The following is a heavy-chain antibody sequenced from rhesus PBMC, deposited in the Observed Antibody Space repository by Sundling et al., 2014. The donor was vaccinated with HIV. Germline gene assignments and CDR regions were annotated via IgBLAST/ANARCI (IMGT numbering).Heavy chain of an antibody. V-gene: IGHV1S2*01. J-gene: IGHJ6*01. CDR3: ARAGDGTPNYGLDS. CDR2: IDPYNGNT. Sequence: QVHLVQSGTEVKKPGSSVKVSCKASGYTFTDYFMHWVRQAPRQGPEWMGWIDPYNGNTKYAQKFQGRVTMTRDTWTTTAYMELSSLRSEDTAVYYCARAGDGTPNYGLDSWGQGVVVTVSS. CDR1: GYTFTDYF. D-gene: IGHD6-25*01.